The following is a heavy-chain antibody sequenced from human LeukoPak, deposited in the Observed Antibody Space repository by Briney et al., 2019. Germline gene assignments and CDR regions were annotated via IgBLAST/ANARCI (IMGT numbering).Heavy chain of an antibody. V-gene: IGHV3-21*01. CDR2: ISGSGGST. D-gene: IGHD3-10*01. CDR1: GFTFSSYG. CDR3: AREQTVYGSGSADYYYYYGMDV. J-gene: IGHJ6*02. Sequence: GGSLRLSCAASGFTFSSYGMHWVRQAPGKGLEWVSAISGSGGSTYYADSVKGRFTISRDNAKNSLYLQMNSLRAEDTAVYYCAREQTVYGSGSADYYYYYGMDVWGQGTTVTVSS.